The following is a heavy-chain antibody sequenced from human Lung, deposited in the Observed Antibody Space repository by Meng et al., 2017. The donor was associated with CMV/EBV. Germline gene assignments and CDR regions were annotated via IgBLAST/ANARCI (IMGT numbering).Heavy chain of an antibody. J-gene: IGHJ5*01. CDR1: RGSISSSSHY. CDR3: ARVWGGDNWFDS. D-gene: IGHD3-16*01. V-gene: IGHV4-39*07. Sequence: LXCTVSRGSISSSSHYWGWVRQAPGKGLEWIGSMLYGGSTLYNPSLKSRVSISIDVSKNQFSLSLSAMTAADTAVYYCARVWGGDNWFDSWGQGILVTVSS. CDR2: MLYGGST.